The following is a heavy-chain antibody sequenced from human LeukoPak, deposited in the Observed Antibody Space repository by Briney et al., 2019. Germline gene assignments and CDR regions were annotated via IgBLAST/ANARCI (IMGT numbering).Heavy chain of an antibody. D-gene: IGHD6-13*01. CDR2: IYYSGST. CDR3: ARLNSSSWPPYFDY. J-gene: IGHJ4*02. V-gene: IGHV4-59*01. Sequence: SETLSLTCTVSGGSISSYYWSWIRQPPGKGLEWIGYIYYSGSTNCNPSLKSRVTISVDTSKNQFSLKLSSVTAADTAVYYCARLNSSSWPPYFDYWGQGTLVTVSS. CDR1: GGSISSYY.